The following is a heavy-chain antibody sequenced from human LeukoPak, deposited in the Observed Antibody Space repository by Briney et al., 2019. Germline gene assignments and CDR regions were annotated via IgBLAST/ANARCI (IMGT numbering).Heavy chain of an antibody. D-gene: IGHD3-10*01. CDR1: GFTFDDYG. V-gene: IGHV3-20*01. CDR2: ISWNGGST. J-gene: IGHJ4*02. CDR3: ARGYYNSGFDY. Sequence: EGSLRLSCAASGFTFDDYGMSWVRQAPGKGLEWVSGISWNGGSTGYADSVKGRFTISRDNAKNSLYLQMNSPRAEDTALYHCARGYYNSGFDYWGQGTLVTVSS.